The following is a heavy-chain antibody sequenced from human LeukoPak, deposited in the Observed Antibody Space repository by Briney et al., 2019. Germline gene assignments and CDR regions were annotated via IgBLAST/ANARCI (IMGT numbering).Heavy chain of an antibody. Sequence: GASVKVSCKASGYTFTSSGINWVRQAPGQGLEWMGWISAYNGNTNYAQKLQGRVTMTTDTSTSTAYMELRSLRSDDTAVYYCARDSYDILTGYDYYGMDVWGQGTTVTVSS. CDR1: GYTFTSSG. J-gene: IGHJ6*02. CDR2: ISAYNGNT. D-gene: IGHD3-9*01. V-gene: IGHV1-18*01. CDR3: ARDSYDILTGYDYYGMDV.